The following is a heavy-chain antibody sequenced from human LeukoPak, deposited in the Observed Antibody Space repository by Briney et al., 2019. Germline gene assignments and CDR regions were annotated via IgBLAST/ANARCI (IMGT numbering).Heavy chain of an antibody. D-gene: IGHD2-2*02. V-gene: IGHV1-8*03. CDR3: ARGRLVPAAIYYYYYMDV. J-gene: IGHJ6*03. Sequence: ASVKVSCKASGYTFTSYDINWVRQATGQGLEWMGWMNPNSGNTGYTQKFQGRATITRNTSISTAYMELSSLRSEDTAVYYYARGRLVPAAIYYYYYMDVWGKGTTVTVSS. CDR1: GYTFTSYD. CDR2: MNPNSGNT.